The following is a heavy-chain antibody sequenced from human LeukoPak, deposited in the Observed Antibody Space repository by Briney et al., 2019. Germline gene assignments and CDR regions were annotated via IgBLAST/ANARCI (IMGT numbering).Heavy chain of an antibody. CDR1: GFTVSSNF. CDR2: IYSGGST. V-gene: IGHV3-66*01. J-gene: IGHJ4*02. D-gene: IGHD4-23*01. Sequence: GGCLRLSCAASGFTVSSNFMSWVRQAPGKGLEWVSVIYSGGSTYYADSVKGRFTISRDNSKNTLYLQMNSLRAEDTAVYYCARDLIWTTLGYWGQGTLVTVSS. CDR3: ARDLIWTTLGY.